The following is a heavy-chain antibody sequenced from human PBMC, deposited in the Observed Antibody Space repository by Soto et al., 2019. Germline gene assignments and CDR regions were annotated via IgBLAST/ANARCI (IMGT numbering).Heavy chain of an antibody. V-gene: IGHV3-48*03. J-gene: IGHJ6*02. CDR2: ISSSGSTI. Sequence: AGGSLRLSCAASGFTFSSYEMNWVRQAPGKGLEWVSYISSSGSTIYYADSVKGRFTISRDNAKNSLYLQMNSLRAEDTAVYYCARDRRAYYDFWSGYYSDYGMDVWGQGTTVTVSS. D-gene: IGHD3-3*01. CDR3: ARDRRAYYDFWSGYYSDYGMDV. CDR1: GFTFSSYE.